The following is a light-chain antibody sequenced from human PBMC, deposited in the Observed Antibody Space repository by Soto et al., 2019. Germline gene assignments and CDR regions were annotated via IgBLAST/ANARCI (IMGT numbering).Light chain of an antibody. Sequence: EVVLTQSPGTLSLSPGEGSTLSCRVSQRIMYSYLAWYQPTPGQPPRLXXFGVSNRASGVPDRFSGSASGTDLTLTISRLEPEDFAVYDCQQYGSSPPISFGQGTRLEIK. J-gene: IGKJ5*01. CDR2: GVS. CDR1: QRIMYSY. V-gene: IGKV3-20*01. CDR3: QQYGSSPPIS.